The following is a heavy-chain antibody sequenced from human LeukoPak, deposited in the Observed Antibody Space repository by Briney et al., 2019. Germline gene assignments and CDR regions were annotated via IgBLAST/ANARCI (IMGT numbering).Heavy chain of an antibody. J-gene: IGHJ4*02. V-gene: IGHV4-30-4*01. CDR1: GGSISSCDDY. D-gene: IGHD3-10*01. Sequence: PSHPLSLTCTVPGGSISSCDDYWSWIRQPPGKGLEWIAYIYYSGSTYYNPSLKSRVTISHDTSKNQFSMELSSVTAADAAVYCCARATASSGSRLFDYWGQGTLVTVSS. CDR3: ARATASSGSRLFDY. CDR2: IYYSGST.